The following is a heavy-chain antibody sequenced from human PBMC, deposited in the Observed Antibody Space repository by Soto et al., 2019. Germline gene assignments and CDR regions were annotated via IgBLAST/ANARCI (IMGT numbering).Heavy chain of an antibody. CDR1: GFTFSSYA. CDR3: ARDHVSSITMVRGVNGPSASEPEKSIDF. Sequence: PGGSLRLSYAASGFTFSSYAMHWVRQAPGKGLEWVAVISYDGSNKYYADSVKVRFTISRDNSKNTLYLQMNSQRAEDTAVYYCARDHVSSITMVRGVNGPSASEPEKSIDFWGEGTLVTVSS. J-gene: IGHJ4*02. CDR2: ISYDGSNK. D-gene: IGHD3-10*01. V-gene: IGHV3-30-3*01.